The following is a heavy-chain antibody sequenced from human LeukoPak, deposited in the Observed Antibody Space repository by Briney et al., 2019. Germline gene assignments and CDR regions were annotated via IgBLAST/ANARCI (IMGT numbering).Heavy chain of an antibody. CDR3: ARGGYSGSSDY. CDR2: IYTSGST. CDR1: GGSISSYY. J-gene: IGHJ4*02. D-gene: IGHD1-26*01. Sequence: PSETLSLTCTVSGGSISSYYWSWIRQPAGKGLEWIGRIYTSGSTNYSPSLKSRVTMSLDTSKNQFSLKLSSVTAADTAVYYCARGGYSGSSDYWGQGTLATVSS. V-gene: IGHV4-4*07.